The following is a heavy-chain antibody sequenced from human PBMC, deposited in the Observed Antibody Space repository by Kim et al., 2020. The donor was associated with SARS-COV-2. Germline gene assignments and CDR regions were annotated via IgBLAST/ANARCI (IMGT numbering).Heavy chain of an antibody. V-gene: IGHV1-24*01. CDR3: ATGSIAAAGLPFDY. D-gene: IGHD6-13*01. CDR1: GYTLTELS. CDR2: FDPEDGET. J-gene: IGHJ4*02. Sequence: ASVKVSCKVSGYTLTELSMHWVRQAPGKGLEWMGGFDPEDGETIYAQKFQGRVTMTEDTSTDTAYMELSSLRSEDTAVYYCATGSIAAAGLPFDYWGQGTLVTVSS.